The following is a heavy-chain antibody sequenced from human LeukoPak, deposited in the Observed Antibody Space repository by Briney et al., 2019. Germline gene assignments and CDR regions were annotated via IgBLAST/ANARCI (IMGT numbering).Heavy chain of an antibody. CDR2: ISYDGSNK. J-gene: IGHJ3*02. Sequence: PGGSLRLSCAASGFTFSSYAMHWVRQAPGKGLEWVAVISYDGSNKYYADSVKGRFTISRDNSKNTLYLQMNSLRAEDTAVYYCARVPRLLSISDAFDIWGQGTMVTVSS. CDR1: GFTFSSYA. CDR3: ARVPRLLSISDAFDI. D-gene: IGHD3-10*01. V-gene: IGHV3-30-3*01.